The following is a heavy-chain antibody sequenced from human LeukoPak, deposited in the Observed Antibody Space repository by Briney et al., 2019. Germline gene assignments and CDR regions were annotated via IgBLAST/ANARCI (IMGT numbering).Heavy chain of an antibody. V-gene: IGHV1-18*01. D-gene: IGHD3-10*01. J-gene: IGHJ4*02. CDR3: ARAPGVLLWFGELSPTDY. CDR2: ISAYSGNT. Sequence: ASVKVSFKASGYSFTSYGISWVRQAPGQGREWMGWISAYSGNTNYAQKLQGRVTMTTDTSTSTAYMELRSPRSDDTAVYYCARAPGVLLWFGELSPTDYWGQGTLVTVSS. CDR1: GYSFTSYG.